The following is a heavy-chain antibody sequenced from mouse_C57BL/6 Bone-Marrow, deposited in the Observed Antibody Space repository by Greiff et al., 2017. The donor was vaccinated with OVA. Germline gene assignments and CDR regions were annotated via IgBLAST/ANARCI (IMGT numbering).Heavy chain of an antibody. CDR2: INPSNGGT. CDR1: GYTFTSYW. V-gene: IGHV1-53*01. Sequence: VQLQESGTVLARPGASVKMSCKTSGYTFTSYWMHWVKQRPGQGLEWIGNINPSNGGTNYNEKFKSKATLTVDKSSSTAYMQLSSLTSEDSAVYYCARGDSNYLFAYWGQGTLVTVSA. J-gene: IGHJ3*01. CDR3: ARGDSNYLFAY. D-gene: IGHD2-5*01.